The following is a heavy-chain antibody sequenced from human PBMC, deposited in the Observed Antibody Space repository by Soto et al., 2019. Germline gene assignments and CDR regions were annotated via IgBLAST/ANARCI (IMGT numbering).Heavy chain of an antibody. D-gene: IGHD3-22*01. Sequence: LSLTCTVSGDSISSSYYWGWVRQPPGKGLECIGAVYYSGSTYYNPSLKSRVTISVDTSKNQFSLKLSSVTAADTAVYYCARRLVVITSWFDPWGQGTLVTSPQ. J-gene: IGHJ5*02. CDR1: GDSISSSYY. V-gene: IGHV4-39*01. CDR2: VYYSGST. CDR3: ARRLVVITSWFDP.